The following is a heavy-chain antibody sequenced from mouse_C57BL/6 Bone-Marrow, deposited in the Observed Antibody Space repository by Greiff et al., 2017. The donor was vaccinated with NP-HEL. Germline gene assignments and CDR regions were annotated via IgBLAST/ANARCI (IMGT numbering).Heavy chain of an antibody. Sequence: EVKLMESGGGLVKPGGSLKLSCAASGFTFSDYGMHWVRQAPEKGLEWVAYISSGSSTISYADTVKGRFTISRYNAKNTLFLQMTSLRSEDTAMYYCARSWLLLSWFAYWGQGTLVTVSA. CDR1: GFTFSDYG. CDR3: ARSWLLLSWFAY. D-gene: IGHD2-3*01. V-gene: IGHV5-17*01. J-gene: IGHJ3*01. CDR2: ISSGSSTI.